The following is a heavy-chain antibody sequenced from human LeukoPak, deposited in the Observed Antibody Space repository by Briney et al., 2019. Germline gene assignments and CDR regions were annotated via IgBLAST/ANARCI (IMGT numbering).Heavy chain of an antibody. CDR1: GFTFSSYT. CDR2: ISDDGSNK. CDR3: ARTLAVAGTVGRCTVDY. V-gene: IGHV3-30*04. Sequence: PGGSLRLSCVVSGFTFSSYTMHWVRQAPGKGLEWVVVISDDGSNKYYADSVKGRFTISRDNSKNTLYLQMNSLRAEDTAVYYCARTLAVAGTVGRCTVDYWGQGTLVTVSS. J-gene: IGHJ4*02. D-gene: IGHD6-19*01.